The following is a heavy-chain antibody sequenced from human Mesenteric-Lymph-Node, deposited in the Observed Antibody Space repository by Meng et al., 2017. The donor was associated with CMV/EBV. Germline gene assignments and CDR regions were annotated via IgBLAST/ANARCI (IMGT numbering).Heavy chain of an antibody. CDR1: GISLGSFA. J-gene: IGHJ6*02. V-gene: IGHV3-23*01. CDR3: TTVRDFPRATRFPMDV. Sequence: GESLKISCAASGISLGSFAINWVRQAPGKGLEWVSTLGTGGTTAYYADPVKGRFTISRDDSDNTVFLQLNSLTAEDTAIYYCTTVRDFPRATRFPMDVWGQGTSVTVSS. D-gene: IGHD3-9*01. CDR2: LGTGGTTA.